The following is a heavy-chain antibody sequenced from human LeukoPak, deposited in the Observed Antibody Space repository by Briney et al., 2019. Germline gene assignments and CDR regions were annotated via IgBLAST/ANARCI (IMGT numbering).Heavy chain of an antibody. CDR3: ARDPVPVEGLRYFDWLSGGFDY. D-gene: IGHD3-9*01. CDR2: ISSSSSTI. CDR1: GFTFSSYS. Sequence: GGSLRLSCEASGFTFSSYSRNWVRQPPGKGLDGVSYISSSSSTIYYADSGKGRFTNSRDNAKNSLYLQMNSLRAEDPAVYYCARDPVPVEGLRYFDWLSGGFDYWGQGTLDTVSS. J-gene: IGHJ4*02. V-gene: IGHV3-48*01.